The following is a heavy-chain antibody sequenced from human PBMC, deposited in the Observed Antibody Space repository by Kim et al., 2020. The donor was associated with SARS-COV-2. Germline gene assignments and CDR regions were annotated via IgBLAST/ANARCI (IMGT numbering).Heavy chain of an antibody. CDR3: ARGGHESPYYFDS. Sequence: SNPSLKGRVTMSVDRSKKQFSLKQTSVTAADTAVYYCARGGHESPYYFDSWGQGTLVTVSS. V-gene: IGHV4-59*09. J-gene: IGHJ4*02.